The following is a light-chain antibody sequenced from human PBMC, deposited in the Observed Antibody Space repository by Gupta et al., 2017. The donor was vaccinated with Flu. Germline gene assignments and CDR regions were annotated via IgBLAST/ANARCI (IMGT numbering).Light chain of an antibody. CDR2: GAS. CDR3: QQYNNWPPPWT. J-gene: IGKJ1*01. Sequence: LSGAPGERATPPCRASQSVSSNLAWYQQKPGQAPRLLIYGASTRATGIPARISGSGSGTEFTLTISSLQSEDFTVYYCQQYNNWPPPWTFGQGTKVDIK. CDR1: QSVSSN. V-gene: IGKV3-15*01.